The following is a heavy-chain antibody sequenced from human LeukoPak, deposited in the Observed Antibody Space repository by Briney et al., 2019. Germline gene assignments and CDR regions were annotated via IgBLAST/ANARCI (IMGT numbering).Heavy chain of an antibody. D-gene: IGHD3-16*02. CDR3: AKVIINTDPGGVIPYYYYGMDV. CDR2: ISGSGGST. Sequence: PTGGSLRLSCAASGFTFSSYGMSWVRQAPGKGLEWVSAISGSGGSTYYADSVKGRFTISRDNSKNTLYLQMNSLRAEDTAVYYCAKVIINTDPGGVIPYYYYGMDVWGQGTTVTVSS. CDR1: GFTFSSYG. J-gene: IGHJ6*02. V-gene: IGHV3-23*01.